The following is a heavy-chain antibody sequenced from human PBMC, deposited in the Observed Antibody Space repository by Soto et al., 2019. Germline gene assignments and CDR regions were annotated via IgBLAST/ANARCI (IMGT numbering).Heavy chain of an antibody. Sequence: SETLSLTCTVPGGSISSYYWSWIRQPPGKGLEWIGYIYYSGSTNYNPSLKSRVTISVDTSKNQFSLKLNSVTAADTAVYYCARSGGSLDYWGKGTLVTVSS. D-gene: IGHD2-15*01. CDR3: ARSGGSLDY. J-gene: IGHJ4*02. CDR2: IYYSGST. V-gene: IGHV4-59*01. CDR1: GGSISSYY.